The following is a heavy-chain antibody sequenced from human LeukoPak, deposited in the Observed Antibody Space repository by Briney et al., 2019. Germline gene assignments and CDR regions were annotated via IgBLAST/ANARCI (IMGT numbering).Heavy chain of an antibody. CDR2: IYTSGST. D-gene: IGHD3-22*01. V-gene: IGHV4-4*07. J-gene: IGHJ4*02. Sequence: TSETLSLTCTVSGGSISSYYWSWIRQPAGKGLEWIGRIYTSGSTNYNPSLKSRVTMSVDTSKNQFSLKLSSVTAADTAVYYCAGHDSSGYYTGLFDYWGQGTLVTVS. CDR1: GGSISSYY. CDR3: AGHDSSGYYTGLFDY.